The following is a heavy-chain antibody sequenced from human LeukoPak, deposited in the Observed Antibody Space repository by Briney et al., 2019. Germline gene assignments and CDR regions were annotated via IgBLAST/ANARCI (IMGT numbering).Heavy chain of an antibody. CDR1: GYSFTSYW. CDR2: IYPGDSDT. Sequence: GESLKISCKGSGYSFTSYWIAWVRQMPGEGLEWMGIIYPGDSDTRYSPSFQGQVTISADKSISTAYLQWSSLKASDTAMYYCARLGGQWLVLRPLQHWGQGTLVTVSS. V-gene: IGHV5-51*01. CDR3: ARLGGQWLVLRPLQH. D-gene: IGHD6-19*01. J-gene: IGHJ1*01.